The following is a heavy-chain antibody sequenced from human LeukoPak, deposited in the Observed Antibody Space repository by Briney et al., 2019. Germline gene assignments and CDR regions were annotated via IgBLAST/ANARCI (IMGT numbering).Heavy chain of an antibody. CDR1: GFTFSSYA. CDR2: ISESGGST. D-gene: IGHD3-16*01. J-gene: IGHJ4*02. V-gene: IGHV3-23*01. CDR3: AKAGFYDYVWGSPDY. Sequence: HPGGSLRLSCAASGFTFSSYAMSWVRQAPGKGLEWVSGISESGGSTYYADSVKGRFTSSRDNSKNTLYLQMNSLRAEDTAVYYCAKAGFYDYVWGSPDYWGQGTLVTVSS.